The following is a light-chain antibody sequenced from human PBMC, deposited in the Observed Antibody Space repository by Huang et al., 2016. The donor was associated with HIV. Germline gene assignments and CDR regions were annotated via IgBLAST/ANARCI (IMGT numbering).Light chain of an antibody. J-gene: IGKJ3*01. Sequence: EIVLTQSPATLSLSPGERATLSCRASQSVSSYLAWYQQKPGQAPRLLRYDASTRATGIPDRCSGRWSGTDFTLTISSLEPEDFAVYYCQQRSNWVFTFGPGTKVDIK. CDR3: QQRSNWVFT. CDR2: DAS. V-gene: IGKV3-11*01. CDR1: QSVSSY.